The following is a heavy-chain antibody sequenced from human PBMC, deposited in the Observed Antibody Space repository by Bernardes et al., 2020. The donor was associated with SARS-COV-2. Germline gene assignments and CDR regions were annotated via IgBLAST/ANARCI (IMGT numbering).Heavy chain of an antibody. Sequence: GGSLRLSCAASGFTFSSYSMNWVRQAPGKGLEWVSYISSSSSTIYYADSVKGRFTISRDNAKNSLYLQMNSLRAEDTAVYYCARGGAIFGPTSRYYFDYWGQGTLVTVSS. CDR2: ISSSSSTI. D-gene: IGHD3-3*01. V-gene: IGHV3-48*01. CDR1: GFTFSSYS. J-gene: IGHJ4*02. CDR3: ARGGAIFGPTSRYYFDY.